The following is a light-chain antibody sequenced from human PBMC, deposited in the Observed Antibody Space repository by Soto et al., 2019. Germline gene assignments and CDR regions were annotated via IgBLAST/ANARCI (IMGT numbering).Light chain of an antibody. CDR3: QQYDNWWT. Sequence: VLTQSPGTLSLSPGERATLSCRASQSVSNNYLAWYQQKPGQAPRLLIYGASSRATGIPDRFSGSGSGTEFTLTISSLHSEDFGVYYCQQYDNWWTFGQGTKVDI. CDR1: QSVSNNY. V-gene: IGKV3-20*01. CDR2: GAS. J-gene: IGKJ1*01.